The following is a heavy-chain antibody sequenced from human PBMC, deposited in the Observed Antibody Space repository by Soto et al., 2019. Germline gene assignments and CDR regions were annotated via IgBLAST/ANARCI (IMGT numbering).Heavy chain of an antibody. D-gene: IGHD2-15*01. CDR1: GFTFSSYA. J-gene: IGHJ6*02. CDR2: ISGSGGST. V-gene: IGHV3-23*01. CDR3: AKGRSCYSYCPRCYYGMDV. Sequence: GGSLRLSCAASGFTFSSYAMSWVRQAPGKGLEWVSAISGSGGSTYYADSVKGRFTISRDNSKNTLYLQMNSLRAEDTAVYYCAKGRSCYSYCPRCYYGMDVWGQGTTVTVSS.